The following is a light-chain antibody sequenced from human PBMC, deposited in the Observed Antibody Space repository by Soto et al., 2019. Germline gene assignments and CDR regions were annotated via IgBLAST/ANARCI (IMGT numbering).Light chain of an antibody. CDR2: SNN. CDR3: AAWDDSLNGWV. V-gene: IGLV1-44*01. CDR1: STNIGSNT. Sequence: QSVLTQPPSASGTPGQRVTISCSGSSTNIGSNTVNWYQQLPVTAPKILIYSNNQRPSGVPDRFSGSKSGTSASLAISGLQAEDEADYYCAAWDDSLNGWVFGGGTKLTVL. J-gene: IGLJ3*02.